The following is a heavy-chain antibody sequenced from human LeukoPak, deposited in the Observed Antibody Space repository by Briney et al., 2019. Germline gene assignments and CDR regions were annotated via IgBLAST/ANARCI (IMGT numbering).Heavy chain of an antibody. Sequence: SETLSLTCTVSGGSISSYYWSWIRQPPGKGLEWIGYIYYSGSTNYNPSLKSRVTISVDTSKNQFSLKLSSVTAADTAVYYCARALNPYYDSSGYYDYWGQGTLVTVSS. CDR2: IYYSGST. CDR1: GGSISSYY. D-gene: IGHD3-22*01. CDR3: ARALNPYYDSSGYYDY. V-gene: IGHV4-59*01. J-gene: IGHJ4*02.